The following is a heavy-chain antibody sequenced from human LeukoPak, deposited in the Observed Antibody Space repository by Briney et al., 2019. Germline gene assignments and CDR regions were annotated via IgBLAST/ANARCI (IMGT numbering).Heavy chain of an antibody. D-gene: IGHD5-12*01. J-gene: IGHJ3*02. V-gene: IGHV3-48*01. CDR1: GFTFSSYS. CDR3: AREYSGYDWSAFDI. Sequence: GGSLRLSCAASGFTFSSYSMTWVRQAPGKGLEWVSYISSSSSTIYYADSVKGRFTISRDNAKNSLYLQMNSLRAEDTAVYYCAREYSGYDWSAFDIWGQGTMVTVSS. CDR2: ISSSSSTI.